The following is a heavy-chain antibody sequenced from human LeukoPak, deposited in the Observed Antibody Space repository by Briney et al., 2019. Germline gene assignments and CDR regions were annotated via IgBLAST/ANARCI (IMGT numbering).Heavy chain of an antibody. J-gene: IGHJ3*02. CDR2: INYSGST. CDR3: ARDPLSTNDFDI. Sequence: KPSETLSLTCTVSGGSISNSYWNWIRQSPGKGLEWIGYINYSGSTNYNPSLKSRVTISVDTSNTQFSLKLSSVTAADTAVYFCARDPLSTNDFDIWGQGTMVTVSS. V-gene: IGHV4-59*01. D-gene: IGHD1-1*01. CDR1: GGSISNSY.